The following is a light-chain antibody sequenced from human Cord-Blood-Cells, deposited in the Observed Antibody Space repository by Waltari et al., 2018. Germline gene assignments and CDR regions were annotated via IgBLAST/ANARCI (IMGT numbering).Light chain of an antibody. CDR2: DAS. Sequence: EFVLTQSPATLSSSPGERATLSCRASQSVSSYLAWYQQKPGQAPRLLIYDASNRATGIPARFSGSGSGTDFTLTISSLEPEDFAVYYCQQRSNWPPMYTFGQGTKLEIK. CDR3: QQRSNWPPMYT. V-gene: IGKV3-11*01. CDR1: QSVSSY. J-gene: IGKJ2*01.